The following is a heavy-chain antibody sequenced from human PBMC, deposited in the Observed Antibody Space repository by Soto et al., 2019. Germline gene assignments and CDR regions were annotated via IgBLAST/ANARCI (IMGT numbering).Heavy chain of an antibody. CDR3: ARARWYDAFDV. D-gene: IGHD2-15*01. V-gene: IGHV4-38-2*01. J-gene: IGHJ3*01. Sequence: NPSETLSLTCAVSGFFISSGNYWGWIRKPPRKGLEWIGSIFHGGNTYYNPSLKSRVTISVDMSKNQFSLKLNSVTAADTAVYYCARARWYDAFDVWGQGTVVTVSS. CDR2: IFHGGNT. CDR1: GFFISSGNY.